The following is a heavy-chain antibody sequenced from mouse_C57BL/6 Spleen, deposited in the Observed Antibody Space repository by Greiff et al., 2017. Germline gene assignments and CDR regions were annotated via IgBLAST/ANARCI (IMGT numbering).Heavy chain of an antibody. CDR1: GFTFSDYG. Sequence: EVKLVESGGGLVKPGGSLKLSCAASGFTFSDYGMHWVSQAPEKGLEWVAYISSGSSTIYYADTVKGTFPITRDNAKNTLFLQMTSLRSEDTAMYYCARRIYGSSFYYAMDYWGQGTSVTVSS. V-gene: IGHV5-17*01. CDR3: ARRIYGSSFYYAMDY. J-gene: IGHJ4*01. CDR2: ISSGSSTI. D-gene: IGHD1-1*01.